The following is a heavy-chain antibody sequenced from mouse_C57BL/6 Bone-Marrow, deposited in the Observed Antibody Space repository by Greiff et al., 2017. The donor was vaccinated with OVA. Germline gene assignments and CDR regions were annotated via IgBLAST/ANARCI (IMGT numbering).Heavy chain of an antibody. D-gene: IGHD2-3*01. CDR1: GYTFTDYN. CDR3: AKGDGYPYWYSMS. J-gene: IGHJ1*03. Sequence: VQLQQSGPELVKPGASVKIPCKASGYTFTDYNMDWVKQSHGKSLEWIGDINPNNGGTIYNQKFKGKATLTVDKSSSTAYMELRSLTSEDTAVYYCAKGDGYPYWYSMSGAQGPRSPSPQ. CDR2: INPNNGGT. V-gene: IGHV1-18*01.